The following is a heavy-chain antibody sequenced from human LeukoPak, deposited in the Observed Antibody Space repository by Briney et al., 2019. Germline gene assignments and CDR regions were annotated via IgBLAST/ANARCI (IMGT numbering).Heavy chain of an antibody. CDR1: GFTVSSNY. V-gene: IGHV3-66*01. CDR3: ARLSQWWTIDY. D-gene: IGHD2-15*01. J-gene: IGHJ4*02. CDR2: IYSGGST. Sequence: GGSLRLSCAASGFTVSSNYMSWVRQAPGKGLEWVSVIYSGGSTYYADSVKGRFTISRDNAKNSLYLQMNSLRAEDTAVYYCARLSQWWTIDYWGQGTLVTVSS.